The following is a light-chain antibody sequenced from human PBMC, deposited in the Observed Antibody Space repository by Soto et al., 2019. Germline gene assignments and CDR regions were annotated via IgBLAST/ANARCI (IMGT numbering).Light chain of an antibody. CDR2: EVT. CDR1: SSDVGGYNY. J-gene: IGLJ2*01. Sequence: QSVLTQPASVSGSPGQSITISCTGSSSDVGGYNYVSWYQQHPGKAPKLMIYEVTNRPSGISNRFSGSKSGNTASLTISGLLAEDEAHYYCSSFTISTLVVFGGGTKVTVL. CDR3: SSFTISTLVV. V-gene: IGLV2-14*01.